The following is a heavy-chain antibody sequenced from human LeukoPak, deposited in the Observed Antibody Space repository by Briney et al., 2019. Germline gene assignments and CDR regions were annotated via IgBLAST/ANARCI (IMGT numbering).Heavy chain of an antibody. CDR3: ATDYGDGYWYFDL. CDR2: TYYSGST. D-gene: IGHD4-17*01. J-gene: IGHJ2*01. V-gene: IGHV4-59*12. CDR1: GGSISTNY. Sequence: SETLSLTCTVSGGSISTNYWTWIRQPPGKGLEWIGYTYYSGSTNYNPSLKSQVTISLDTSKNHFSLRLSSLTAADTAVYYCATDYGDGYWYFDLWGRGTLVTVSS.